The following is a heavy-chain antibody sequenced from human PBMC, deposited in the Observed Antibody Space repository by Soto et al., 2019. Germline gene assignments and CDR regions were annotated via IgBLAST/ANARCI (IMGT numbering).Heavy chain of an antibody. J-gene: IGHJ5*02. Sequence: GGSLRLSCTASGITVSSNDMSWVRQAPGKGLEWVSTVYSGGNTYYADSVKGRLTIFRDSSQNTLYLQMNSLRAEDTAVYYCARGASTPGTYNWFNPWGQGTLVTVSS. V-gene: IGHV3-66*01. CDR2: VYSGGNT. D-gene: IGHD1-7*01. CDR1: GITVSSND. CDR3: ARGASTPGTYNWFNP.